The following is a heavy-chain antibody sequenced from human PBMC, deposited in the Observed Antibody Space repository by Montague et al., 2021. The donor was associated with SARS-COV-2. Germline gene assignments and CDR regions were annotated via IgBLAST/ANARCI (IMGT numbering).Heavy chain of an antibody. CDR1: GGSFSGYY. CDR2: INHSGST. Sequence: SETLSLTCTVYGGSFSGYYWNWIRQPPGKGLEWIGEINHSGSTNYNPSLKSRVTMSVDTSKNQFSLKLSSVTAADTAVYYCAVVPRGPRWGGFDYWGQGTLVTVSS. V-gene: IGHV4-34*01. J-gene: IGHJ4*02. CDR3: AVVPRGPRWGGFDY. D-gene: IGHD4-23*01.